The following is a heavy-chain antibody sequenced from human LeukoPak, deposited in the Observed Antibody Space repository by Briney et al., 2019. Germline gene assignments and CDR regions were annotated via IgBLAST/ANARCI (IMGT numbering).Heavy chain of an antibody. CDR2: IYTSGST. V-gene: IGHV4-4*07. D-gene: IGHD5-18*01. CDR1: GGSISSYY. Sequence: PSETLSLTCTVSGGSISSYYWSWIRQPAGKGLEWIGRIYTSGSTNYNPSLKSRVTMSVDKSKNQFSLKLSSVTAADTAVYYCARAQSDVLLRDTAMVNWFDPWGQGTLVTVSS. CDR3: ARAQSDVLLRDTAMVNWFDP. J-gene: IGHJ5*02.